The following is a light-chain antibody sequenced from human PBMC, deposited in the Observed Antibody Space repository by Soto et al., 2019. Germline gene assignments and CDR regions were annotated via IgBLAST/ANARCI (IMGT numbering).Light chain of an antibody. CDR2: HAS. Sequence: DMQMSQSPSTLPASVGDTVTITCRASQNIDRWVAWYQQKSGKAPKILIYHASSLETGVPSRFSGSGSGTEFTLTISIVQPDDVASYYCQGYDIYGTFGQGTK. CDR1: QNIDRW. CDR3: QGYDIYGT. J-gene: IGKJ1*01. V-gene: IGKV1-5*01.